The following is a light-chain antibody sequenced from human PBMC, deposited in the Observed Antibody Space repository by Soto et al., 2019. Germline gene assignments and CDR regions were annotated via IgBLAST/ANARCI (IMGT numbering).Light chain of an antibody. J-gene: IGLJ2*01. Sequence: QLVLTQSPSASASLGASVKLTCTLSSGHSSYAIAWHQQQPEKGPRYLMKLNSDGSHSKGDGIPDRFSGSSSGAERYHAISSLQSEDEADYYCQTWGTGIQAVFGGGTKLTVL. CDR3: QTWGTGIQAV. V-gene: IGLV4-69*01. CDR1: SGHSSYA. CDR2: LNSDGSH.